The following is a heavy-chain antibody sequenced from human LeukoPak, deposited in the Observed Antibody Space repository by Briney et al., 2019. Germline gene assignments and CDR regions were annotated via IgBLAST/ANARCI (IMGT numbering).Heavy chain of an antibody. D-gene: IGHD3-22*01. J-gene: IGHJ5*02. CDR1: GGSISSYY. CDR2: IYYSEST. V-gene: IGHV4-59*01. Sequence: SETLSLTCTVSGGSISSYYWSWIRQPPGKGLEWIGYIYYSESTNYNPSLKSRVTISVDTSKNQISLKLSSVTAADTAVCYCARDGEVEDSSGYIWFDPWGQGTLVTVSS. CDR3: ARDGEVEDSSGYIWFDP.